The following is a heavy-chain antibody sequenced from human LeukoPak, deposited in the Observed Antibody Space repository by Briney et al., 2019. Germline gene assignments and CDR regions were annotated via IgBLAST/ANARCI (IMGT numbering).Heavy chain of an antibody. Sequence: GGSLRLSWAPSVFTFSIARVCWVRQAPGKGLEWVGRIKSQTDGGTADYVAPVKGRFTISRDDSKTTLYLQMNSLETEDTGVYDCTEEGGYTSGSYGGYGLGGQGTMVTVSS. CDR3: TEEGGYTSGSYGGYGL. CDR2: IKSQTDGGTA. J-gene: IGHJ3*01. V-gene: IGHV3-15*01. CDR1: VFTFSIAR. D-gene: IGHD6-19*01.